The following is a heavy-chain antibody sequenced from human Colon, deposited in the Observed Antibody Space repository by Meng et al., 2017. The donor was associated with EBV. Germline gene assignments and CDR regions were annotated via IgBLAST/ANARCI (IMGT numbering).Heavy chain of an antibody. V-gene: IGHV4-4*02. CDR2: IHHNGNT. D-gene: IGHD2-15*01. CDR3: ARTAICIGGSCTTWDY. J-gene: IGHJ4*02. Sequence: GQLPEAGPGLVKPSETPSLTCAVSGDSLSSANWWSWVRQPPGKGLEWIGEIHHNGNTNYNPSLKSRVTISVDKSKNQFVLKVTSVTAADTAVYYCARTAICIGGSCTTWDYWGQGALVTVSS. CDR1: GDSLSSANW.